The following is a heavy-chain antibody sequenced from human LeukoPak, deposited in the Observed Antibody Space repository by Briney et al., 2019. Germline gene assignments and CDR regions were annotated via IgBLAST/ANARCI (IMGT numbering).Heavy chain of an antibody. Sequence: PGGSLRLSCAASGFTFSSYSMNWVRQAPGKGLEWVSSISSSSSYIYYADSVKGRFTISRDNAKHSRYPQMNSRRAHETAVYYCVRAPIVGYSSGWFSDSSGQGTPVTASS. J-gene: IGHJ4*02. CDR1: GFTFSSYS. CDR2: ISSSSSYI. V-gene: IGHV3-21*01. D-gene: IGHD6-19*01. CDR3: VRAPIVGYSSGWFSDS.